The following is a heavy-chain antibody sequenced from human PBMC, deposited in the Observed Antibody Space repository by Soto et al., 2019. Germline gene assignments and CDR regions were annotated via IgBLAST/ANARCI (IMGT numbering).Heavy chain of an antibody. CDR1: GFTFSSYA. V-gene: IGHV3-23*01. CDR2: IGGSGGST. Sequence: GGSLILSCATSGFTFSSYAMSWVRQAPGKGLEWVSAIGGSGGSTYYADSVKGRFTISGDNSKNPLHLPMNSLRAEDTAVYYCAKVKALMSGWYFDYWGQGTLVTVSS. J-gene: IGHJ4*02. D-gene: IGHD6-19*01. CDR3: AKVKALMSGWYFDY.